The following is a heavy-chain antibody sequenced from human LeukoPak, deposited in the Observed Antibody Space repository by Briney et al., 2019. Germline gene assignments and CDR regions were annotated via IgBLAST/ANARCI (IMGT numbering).Heavy chain of an antibody. D-gene: IGHD6-13*01. CDR1: GYTFTAYY. CDR3: ARGVIAAAATDY. J-gene: IGHJ4*02. V-gene: IGHV1-2*02. Sequence: ASLKVSCKASGYTFTAYYLHWVRQAPGQGLEWMGWIYSNTGATNYPQKFQGRVTITRDTSIRTDYMELSRLRSDDTAVYYCARGVIAAAATDYWGQGTLVTVSS. CDR2: IYSNTGAT.